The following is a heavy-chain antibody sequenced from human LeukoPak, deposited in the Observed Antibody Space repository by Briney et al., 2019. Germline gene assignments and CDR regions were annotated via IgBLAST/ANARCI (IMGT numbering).Heavy chain of an antibody. CDR1: GFTFNRYA. D-gene: IGHD5-24*01. V-gene: IGHV3-30-3*01. Sequence: GGSLRLSCAASGFTFNRYAMHWVRQAPGKGLEWVAVISYDGSNKYYADSVKGRFTISRDNSKDTLFLQMNSLRAEDTAIYYCARDIQLSTWGLGTMVTVSS. CDR3: ARDIQLST. CDR2: ISYDGSNK. J-gene: IGHJ3*01.